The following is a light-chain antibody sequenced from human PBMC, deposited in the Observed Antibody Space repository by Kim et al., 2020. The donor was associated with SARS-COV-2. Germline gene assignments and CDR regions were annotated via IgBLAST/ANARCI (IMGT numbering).Light chain of an antibody. J-gene: IGLJ3*02. CDR1: SSSVDGYDY. CDR3: SSYTSSSTNWV. Sequence: QSITISCTGTSSSVDGYDYVAWYQQHPGKAPKLIIDGVSNRTSGVSNRFAGTKSGNTVSLTISELQAEDEADDYCSSYTSSSTNWVFGGGTKLTVL. V-gene: IGLV2-14*03. CDR2: GVS.